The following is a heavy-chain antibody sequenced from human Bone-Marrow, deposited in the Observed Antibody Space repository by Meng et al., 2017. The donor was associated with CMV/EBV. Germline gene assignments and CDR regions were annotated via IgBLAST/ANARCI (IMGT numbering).Heavy chain of an antibody. D-gene: IGHD1-7*01. V-gene: IGHV3-7*01. CDR3: AREKTGTTYENYYYYYGMDV. J-gene: IGHJ6*02. Sequence: GESLKISCAVSGFTFSNYWMSWVRQAPGKGLEWVANIKQDGSEKYYVDFVKGRFTISRDNAKNSLYLQMNNLIAEDTAVYYCAREKTGTTYENYYYYYGMDVWGQGTSVTVSS. CDR2: IKQDGSEK. CDR1: GFTFSNYW.